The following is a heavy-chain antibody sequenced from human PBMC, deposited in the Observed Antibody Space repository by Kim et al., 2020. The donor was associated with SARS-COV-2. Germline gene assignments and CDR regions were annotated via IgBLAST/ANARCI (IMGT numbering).Heavy chain of an antibody. J-gene: IGHJ6*02. CDR3: TTDGFDWVTFYYYYGMDV. CDR1: GFTFSNAW. CDR2: IKSKTDGGTT. Sequence: GGSLRLSCAASGFTFSNAWMSWVRQAPGKGLEWVGRIKSKTDGGTTDYAAPVKGRFTISRDDSKNTLYLQMNSLKTEDTAVYYCTTDGFDWVTFYYYYGMDVWGQGTTVTVSS. V-gene: IGHV3-15*01. D-gene: IGHD3-9*01.